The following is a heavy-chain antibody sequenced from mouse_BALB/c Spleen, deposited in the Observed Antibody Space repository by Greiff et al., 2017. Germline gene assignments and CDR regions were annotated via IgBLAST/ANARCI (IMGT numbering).Heavy chain of an antibody. D-gene: IGHD1-2*01. Sequence: VKLQESGAELAKPGASVKMSCKASGYTFTSYWMHWVKQRPGQGLEWIGYINPSTGYTEYNQKFKDKATLTADKSSSTAYMQLSSLTSEDSAVYYCARRTTATGYFDYWGQGTTLTVSS. CDR1: GYTFTSYW. CDR2: INPSTGYT. J-gene: IGHJ2*01. V-gene: IGHV1-7*01. CDR3: ARRTTATGYFDY.